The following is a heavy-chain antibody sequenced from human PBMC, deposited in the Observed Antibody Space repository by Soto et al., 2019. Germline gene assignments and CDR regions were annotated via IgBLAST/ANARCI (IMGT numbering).Heavy chain of an antibody. CDR1: GGSFDEYF. J-gene: IGHJ6*02. Sequence: QVALQQWGAGLLKPSQTLSLTCGVSGGSFDEYFWTWIRLTPGQGLEWIGEVNHSGTSYYNPSLKSRLAVSVDTSKSQVSLTLTSVTAADTGVYYCARRKDSSRYFYGMDVWGQGTTVVVS. CDR2: VNHSGTS. D-gene: IGHD6-13*01. V-gene: IGHV4-34*02. CDR3: ARRKDSSRYFYGMDV.